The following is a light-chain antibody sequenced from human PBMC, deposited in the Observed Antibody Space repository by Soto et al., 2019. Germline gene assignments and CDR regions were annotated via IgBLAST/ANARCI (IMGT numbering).Light chain of an antibody. CDR3: QTWSTDIRV. CDR2: LNSDGSH. V-gene: IGLV4-69*01. J-gene: IGLJ3*02. CDR1: SGHSSYA. Sequence: QPVLTQPPSASASLGASVKLTCTLSSGHSSYAIAWHQQQPEKGPRYLMKLNSDGSHSKGDGIPDRFSGSSSGAERYLTISSLQSEDEADYYCQTWSTDIRVFGGGPKLTVL.